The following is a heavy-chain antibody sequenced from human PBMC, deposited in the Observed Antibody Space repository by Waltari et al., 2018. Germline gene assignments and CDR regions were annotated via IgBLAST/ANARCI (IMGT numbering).Heavy chain of an antibody. D-gene: IGHD6-19*01. J-gene: IGHJ6*02. CDR1: GGSFSGYY. CDR2: INPSGST. Sequence: QVQLQQWGAGLLKPSETLSLTCVVYGGSFSGYYWSWVRQPPGQGLEWIGEINPSGSTNYNPALNSRITMSVDTSNQFSLKLSSVTAADTAVYYCARGPPGYTSGWYGLDVWGQGTTVTVSS. CDR3: ARGPPGYTSGWYGLDV. V-gene: IGHV4-34*01.